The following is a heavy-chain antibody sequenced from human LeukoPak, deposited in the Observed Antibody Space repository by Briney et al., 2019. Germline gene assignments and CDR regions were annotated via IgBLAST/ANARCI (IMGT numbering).Heavy chain of an antibody. V-gene: IGHV4-30-4*08. D-gene: IGHD4-17*01. CDR1: GFTFSSYA. Sequence: LRLSCAASGFTFSSYAMSWIRQPPGKGLEWIGYIYYSGSTYYNPSLKSRVTISVDTSKNQFSLKLSSVTAADTAVYYCARTVTRSHDAFDIWGQGTMVTVSS. J-gene: IGHJ3*02. CDR3: ARTVTRSHDAFDI. CDR2: IYYSGST.